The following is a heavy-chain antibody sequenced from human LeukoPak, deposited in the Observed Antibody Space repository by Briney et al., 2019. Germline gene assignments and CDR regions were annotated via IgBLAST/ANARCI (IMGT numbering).Heavy chain of an antibody. V-gene: IGHV1-69*05. CDR1: GGTFSSYA. CDR2: IIPIFGTA. J-gene: IGHJ4*02. D-gene: IGHD3-22*01. Sequence: SVKVSCKASGGTFSSYAISWVRQAPGQGLEWMGGIIPIFGTANYAQKLQGRVTMTTDTSTSTAYMELRSLRSDDTAVYYCARDYYDSSGYYYAPDYWGQGTLVTVSS. CDR3: ARDYYDSSGYYYAPDY.